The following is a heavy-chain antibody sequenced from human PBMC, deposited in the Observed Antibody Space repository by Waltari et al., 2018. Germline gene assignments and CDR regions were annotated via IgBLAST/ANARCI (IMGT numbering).Heavy chain of an antibody. CDR3: ARRSHGYQYGLDV. J-gene: IGHJ6*02. V-gene: IGHV3-48*03. CDR2: ISARCGSS. Sequence: EVQLVESGGGLVQPGGSLRLSCAASGFPFSAYEMNWVRQAPEKGLEGVAYISARCGSSFYADSVQGRFTISRDNAETSLYLQMNSLRAEDSAVYYCARRSHGYQYGLDVWGQGTTVTVSS. CDR1: GFPFSAYE.